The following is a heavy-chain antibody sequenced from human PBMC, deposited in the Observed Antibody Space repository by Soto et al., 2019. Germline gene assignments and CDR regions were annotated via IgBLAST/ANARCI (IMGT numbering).Heavy chain of an antibody. D-gene: IGHD2-15*01. Sequence: LRLSCVASGITFGSRAMSWVRQAPGEGLGWVSTITDNGGDSKYADSVRGRFTISRDNSKNTLYLQMNSLRIDDTAIYYCAKDAGSVCSGGSCSFQAPDNWGQGTRVTVSS. V-gene: IGHV3-23*01. CDR2: ITDNGGDS. CDR3: AKDAGSVCSGGSCSFQAPDN. CDR1: GITFGSRA. J-gene: IGHJ4*02.